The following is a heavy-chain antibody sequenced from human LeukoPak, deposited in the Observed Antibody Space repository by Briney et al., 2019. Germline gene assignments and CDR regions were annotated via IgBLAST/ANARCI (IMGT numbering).Heavy chain of an antibody. CDR2: ISYDGSNK. CDR3: AKDKTGYVDAFDI. J-gene: IGHJ3*02. V-gene: IGHV3-30*18. D-gene: IGHD3-9*01. CDR1: GFTFSSYG. Sequence: GRSLRLSCAASGFTFSSYGMHWVRQAPGKGLEWVAVISYDGSNKYYADSVKGRFTISRDNSKNTQYLQMNSLRAEDTAVYYCAKDKTGYVDAFDIWGQGTMVTVSS.